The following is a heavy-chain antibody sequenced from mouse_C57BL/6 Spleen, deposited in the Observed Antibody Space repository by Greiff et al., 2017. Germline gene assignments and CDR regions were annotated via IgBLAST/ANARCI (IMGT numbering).Heavy chain of an antibody. CDR1: GYTFTSYW. V-gene: IGHV1-74*01. CDR3: ARGGFYETWFAY. D-gene: IGHD2-3*01. Sequence: QVQLQQPGAELVKPGASVKVSCKASGYTFTSYWMHWVKQRPGQGLEWIGRIHPSDSDTNYNQKFKGKATLTVDTSSSTAYMQLSSLTSEDSAVYYCARGGFYETWFAYWGQGTLVTVSA. CDR2: IHPSDSDT. J-gene: IGHJ3*01.